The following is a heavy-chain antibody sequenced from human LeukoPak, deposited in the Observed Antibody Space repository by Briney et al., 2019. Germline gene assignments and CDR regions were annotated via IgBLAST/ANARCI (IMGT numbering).Heavy chain of an antibody. J-gene: IGHJ3*02. CDR1: GGSISSYY. V-gene: IGHV4-59*01. CDR3: ARDDSSSDHDAFDI. Sequence: SETLSLTCTVSGGSISSYYWSWIRQPPGKGLEWIGYIYYSGSTNYNPSLKSRVTISVDTSKNQFSLKLSSVTAADAAVYYCARDDSSSDHDAFDIWGQGTMVTVSS. CDR2: IYYSGST. D-gene: IGHD6-19*01.